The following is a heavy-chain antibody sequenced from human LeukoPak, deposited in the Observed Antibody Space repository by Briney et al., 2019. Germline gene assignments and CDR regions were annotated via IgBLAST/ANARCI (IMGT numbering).Heavy chain of an antibody. CDR1: GFTFGSYW. J-gene: IGHJ3*01. V-gene: IGHV3-7*01. CDR2: IKTDGSVT. CDR3: AKDLDYYDGSGWRDAFDV. Sequence: GGSLRLSCAASGFTFGSYWMTWVRQAPGKGLEWVANIKTDGSVTNYVDSEKGRFTISRDNAKNSIYLQVNSLRAEDTAMYYCAKDLDYYDGSGWRDAFDVWGQGTMVTVSS. D-gene: IGHD3-22*01.